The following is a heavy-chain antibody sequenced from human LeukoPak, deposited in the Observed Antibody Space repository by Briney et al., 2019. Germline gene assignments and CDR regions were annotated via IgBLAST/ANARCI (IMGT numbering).Heavy chain of an antibody. CDR3: AREKYYYDSSTLFDY. V-gene: IGHV3-72*01. D-gene: IGHD3-22*01. J-gene: IGHJ4*02. CDR2: TRNKANSYTT. Sequence: GESLRLSCAASGFTLSDHYMDWVRQDPGKGLEWVGRTRNKANSYTTEYAASVKGRFTISRDDSKNSLYLQMNSLKTEDTAVYYCAREKYYYDSSTLFDYWGQGTLVTVSS. CDR1: GFTLSDHY.